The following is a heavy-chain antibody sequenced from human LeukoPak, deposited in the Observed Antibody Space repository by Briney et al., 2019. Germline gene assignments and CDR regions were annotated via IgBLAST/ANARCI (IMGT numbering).Heavy chain of an antibody. CDR1: GXTFSSYG. CDR3: ARVFNWNYKYYFDY. V-gene: IGHV3-33*01. J-gene: IGHJ4*02. CDR2: IWYDGSNK. D-gene: IGHD1-7*01. Sequence: GGSLRLSCAASGXTFSSYGMHWVRQAPGKGLEWVAVIWYDGSNKYYADSVKGRFTISRDNSKNTLYLQMNSLRAEDTAVYYCARVFNWNYKYYFDYWGQGTLVTVSS.